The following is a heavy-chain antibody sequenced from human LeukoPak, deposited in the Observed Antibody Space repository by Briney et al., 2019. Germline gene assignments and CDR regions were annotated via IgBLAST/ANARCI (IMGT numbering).Heavy chain of an antibody. J-gene: IGHJ4*02. CDR1: GFTFSNLW. Sequence: GGSLRLSCAASGFTFSNLWMTWVRQAPGKGLEWVGRIKSKVNGETTDYAAPVRGRSTVSRDDSKNTLYLQMNNLKTEDTAMYYCTTDVPYTSGGAIAYWGQGTLVTVSS. D-gene: IGHD3-16*02. CDR2: IKSKVNGETT. CDR3: TTDVPYTSGGAIAY. V-gene: IGHV3-15*01.